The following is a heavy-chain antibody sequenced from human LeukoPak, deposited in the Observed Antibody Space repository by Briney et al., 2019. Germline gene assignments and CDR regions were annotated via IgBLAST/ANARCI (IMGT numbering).Heavy chain of an antibody. CDR2: ISSSSSYI. Sequence: GGSLRLSCAASGFTFSSYSMNWVRQAPGKGLEWVSSISSSSSYIYYADSVKGRFTISRDNAKNSLYLQMNSLRAEDTAVYYCARGDCSGGSCYSISTGIDIWGQGTMVTVSS. V-gene: IGHV3-21*01. CDR3: ARGDCSGGSCYSISTGIDI. D-gene: IGHD2-15*01. J-gene: IGHJ3*02. CDR1: GFTFSSYS.